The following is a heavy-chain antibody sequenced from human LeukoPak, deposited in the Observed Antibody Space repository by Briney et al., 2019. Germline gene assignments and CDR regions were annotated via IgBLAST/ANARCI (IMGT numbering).Heavy chain of an antibody. V-gene: IGHV3-30*18. Sequence: GGSLRLSCAASRFTFRNYAMHWVRQAPGKGLEWVTLISYDGTDKYYADCVKGRFTISRDNSKNTLFLQMNSLRAEDTAMYYCAKGEGGDSGWYGDYWGQGTLVTVSS. CDR1: RFTFRNYA. D-gene: IGHD6-13*01. CDR2: ISYDGTDK. J-gene: IGHJ4*02. CDR3: AKGEGGDSGWYGDY.